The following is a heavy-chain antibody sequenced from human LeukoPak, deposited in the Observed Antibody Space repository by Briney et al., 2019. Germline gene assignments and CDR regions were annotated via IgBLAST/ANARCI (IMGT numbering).Heavy chain of an antibody. CDR1: GFTFTTYA. V-gene: IGHV3-23*01. J-gene: IGHJ3*01. CDR2: ISGDGDKA. D-gene: IGHD6-19*01. CDR3: AKDLALAGTGGGFDA. Sequence: GGSLRLSCAASGFTFTTYAINWVRQAPGKGLEWVSGISGDGDKAYYADTVNGRFTISRDNSRNTVSLHMSSLRAEDTALYYCAKDLALAGTGGGFDAWGQGTRVAVSS.